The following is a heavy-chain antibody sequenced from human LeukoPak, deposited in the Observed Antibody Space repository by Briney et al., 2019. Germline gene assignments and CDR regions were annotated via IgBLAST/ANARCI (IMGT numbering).Heavy chain of an antibody. D-gene: IGHD3-22*01. CDR2: IYTSGST. CDR3: ASKDENNYHYGAFDI. CDR1: GGSISSYY. V-gene: IGHV4-4*07. Sequence: SETLSLTCTVSGGSISSYYWSWIRQPAGKGLEWIGRIYTSGSTDYNPSLKSRVTMSVDTSKTQISLKLNSVTAADTAVYFCASKDENNYHYGAFDIWGKGTMVIVSS. J-gene: IGHJ3*02.